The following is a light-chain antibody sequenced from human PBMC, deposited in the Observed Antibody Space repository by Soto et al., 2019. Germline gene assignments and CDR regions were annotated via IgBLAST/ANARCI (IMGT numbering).Light chain of an antibody. J-gene: IGKJ1*01. CDR1: QSVSSN. CDR2: GAS. CDR3: QQYNDWPLT. V-gene: IGKV3-15*01. Sequence: EIVMTQSPATLSVSPGERATLSCRASQSVSSNLAWYQQKPGQAPRLLIYGASTRATGFPARFSGSGSGTEFTLTISSLQSEDFAFYYCQQYNDWPLTFGQGTKVEIK.